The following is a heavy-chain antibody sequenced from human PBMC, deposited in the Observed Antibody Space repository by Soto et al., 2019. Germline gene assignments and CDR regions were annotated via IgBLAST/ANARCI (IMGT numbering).Heavy chain of an antibody. CDR1: GGSISSGHYY. V-gene: IGHV4-31*03. CDR3: AREGYSRRWSAWGAFDI. Sequence: TLSLTCTVSGGSISSGHYYGTWTRQRPGKGLEWVGYIYYSGSTYYNPSLKSRVTISVDTSKNQFSLKLSSVTAADTAVYYCAREGYSRRWSAWGAFDIWGQGTMVTVS. CDR2: IYYSGST. D-gene: IGHD6-13*01. J-gene: IGHJ3*02.